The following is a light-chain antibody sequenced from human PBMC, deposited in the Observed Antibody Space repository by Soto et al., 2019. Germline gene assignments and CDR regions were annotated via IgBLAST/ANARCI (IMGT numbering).Light chain of an antibody. CDR2: GAS. V-gene: IGKV3-20*01. J-gene: IGKJ4*01. CDR3: QQYGSVPLT. CDR1: QSVSTNY. Sequence: EIVLTQSPGTLSLSPGEMATLSCRASQSVSTNYLAWYQQKPGQAPRLLIYGASSRATGIPDRFSGSGSGADFTLTISRLEPGDFAVYFCQQYGSVPLTFGGGTKVEIK.